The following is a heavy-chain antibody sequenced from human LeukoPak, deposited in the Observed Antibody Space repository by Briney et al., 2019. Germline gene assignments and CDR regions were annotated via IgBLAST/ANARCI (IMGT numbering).Heavy chain of an antibody. CDR3: VSRGFIQGVLFDY. CDR2: INGDGIST. CDR1: GFTFSSYW. J-gene: IGHJ4*02. V-gene: IGHV3-74*01. Sequence: GGSLRLSCVASGFTFSSYWMHWVRQAPGKGPVWVSRINGDGISTNYADSVKGRFTISRDNAKNTLYLQMNSLRVEDTAVYYCVSRGFIQGVLFDYWGQGTLVTVSS. D-gene: IGHD3-10*01.